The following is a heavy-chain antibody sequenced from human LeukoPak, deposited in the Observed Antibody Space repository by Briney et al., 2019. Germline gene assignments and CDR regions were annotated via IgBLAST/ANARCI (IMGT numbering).Heavy chain of an antibody. V-gene: IGHV4-4*07. J-gene: IGHJ6*03. CDR3: ARMGYSSSWYGGTYYYYMDV. CDR2: IYTSGST. D-gene: IGHD6-13*01. Sequence: PSETLSLTCTVSGGSISSYYWSWIRQPAGKGLEWIGRIYTSGSTNYSPSLKSRVTMSVDTSKNQFSLKLSSVTAADTAVYYCARMGYSSSWYGGTYYYYMDVWGKGTTVTISS. CDR1: GGSISSYY.